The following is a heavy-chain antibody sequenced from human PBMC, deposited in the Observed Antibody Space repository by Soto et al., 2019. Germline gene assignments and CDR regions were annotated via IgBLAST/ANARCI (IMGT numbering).Heavy chain of an antibody. V-gene: IGHV5-10-1*01. CDR2: IDPRDSYT. J-gene: IGHJ6*02. CDR1: GYSFTSYW. D-gene: IGHD2-2*01. Sequence: GESLKISCKGSGYSFTSYWISWVRQMPGKGLEWMGRIDPRDSYTNCSPCFQGHVTISADKSLSTAYLQWSSLKASDTAMYYCARVPIVVVPAAIVRYYYGMVLSCQAPTVTVPS. CDR3: ARVPIVVVPAAIVRYYYGMVL.